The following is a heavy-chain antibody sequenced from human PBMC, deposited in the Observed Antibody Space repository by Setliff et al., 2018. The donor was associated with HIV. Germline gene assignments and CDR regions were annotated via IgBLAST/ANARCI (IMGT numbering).Heavy chain of an antibody. V-gene: IGHV1-24*01. D-gene: IGHD3-10*01. Sequence: ASVKVSCKVSGYTLTELSIHWVRQAPGKGLEWMGGFDPEDDETVYAQKFQGRVIMTRNTSISTAYMELSSLRSDDTAVYYCARGRSLVRGSGSPEYYYMDVWGRGTTVTVSS. CDR3: ARGRSLVRGSGSPEYYYMDV. CDR1: GYTLTELS. CDR2: FDPEDDET. J-gene: IGHJ6*03.